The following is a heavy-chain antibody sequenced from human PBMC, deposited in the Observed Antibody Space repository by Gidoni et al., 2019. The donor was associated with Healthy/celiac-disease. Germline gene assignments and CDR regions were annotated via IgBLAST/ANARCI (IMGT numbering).Heavy chain of an antibody. V-gene: IGHV3-9*01. CDR1: GFPFDDYA. J-gene: IGHJ5*02. CDR3: AKDILKYSSGWYGWFDP. D-gene: IGHD6-19*01. CDR2: ISWNSGSI. Sequence: EVQLVASGGGLVQPGRSLRLSCAASGFPFDDYAMHWVRQAPGKGLEWVSGISWNSGSIGYADSVKGRFTISRDNAKNSLYLQMNSLRAEDTALYYCAKDILKYSSGWYGWFDPWGQGTLVTVSS.